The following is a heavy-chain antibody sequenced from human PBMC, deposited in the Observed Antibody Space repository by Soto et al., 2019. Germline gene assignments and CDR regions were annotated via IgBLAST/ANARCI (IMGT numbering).Heavy chain of an antibody. J-gene: IGHJ5*02. D-gene: IGHD3-22*01. CDR2: ISYDGRNK. Sequence: GGSLRLSCAASGFTFSNYAMHWVRQAPGKGPEWVAAISYDGRNKYYADSVKGRFTISRDNSKNTLDLQMNSLRAEDTAVYYCAKGNYVISGLSITWFDPWGQETLLTVSS. CDR1: GFTFSNYA. CDR3: AKGNYVISGLSITWFDP. V-gene: IGHV3-30*18.